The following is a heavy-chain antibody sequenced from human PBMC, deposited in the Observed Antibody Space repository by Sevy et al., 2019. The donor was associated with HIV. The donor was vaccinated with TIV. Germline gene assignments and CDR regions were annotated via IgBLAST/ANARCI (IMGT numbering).Heavy chain of an antibody. Sequence: GGSLRLSCAASGFTVSTYAINWVRQAPGGGLEWVSAITGGGDSTYYAASVKGRFTISRDNSKNGGYLQMNSLRAEDTAVYYCAAGDTSMVTDLDYWGQGTLVTVSS. CDR3: AAGDTSMVTDLDY. CDR2: ITGGGDST. D-gene: IGHD5-18*01. CDR1: GFTVSTYA. J-gene: IGHJ4*02. V-gene: IGHV3-23*01.